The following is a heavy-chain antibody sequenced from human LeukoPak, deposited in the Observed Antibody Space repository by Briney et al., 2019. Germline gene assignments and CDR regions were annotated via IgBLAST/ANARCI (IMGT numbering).Heavy chain of an antibody. CDR1: GGSISSYY. J-gene: IGHJ4*02. V-gene: IGHV4-59*12. CDR2: IYYSGST. CDR3: ASEDRLRYFDY. Sequence: SETLSLTCTVSGGSISSYYWSWIRQPPGKGLEWIGYIYYSGSTNYNPSLKSRVTISVDRSKNQFSLKLSSVTAADTAVYYCASEDRLRYFDYWGQGTLVTVSS. D-gene: IGHD5-12*01.